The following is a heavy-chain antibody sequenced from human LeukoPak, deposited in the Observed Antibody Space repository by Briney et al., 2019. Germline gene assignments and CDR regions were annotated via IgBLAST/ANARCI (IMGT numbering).Heavy chain of an antibody. Sequence: GSLRLSCAASGFTFSSYSMNWIRQPPGKGLEWIGEINHSGSTNYNPSLKSRVTISVDTSKNQLSLKLSSVTAADTAVYYCAKSNGYGLIDIWGQGTMVTVSS. CDR1: GFTFSSYS. CDR2: INHSGST. J-gene: IGHJ3*02. D-gene: IGHD3-22*01. CDR3: AKSNGYGLIDI. V-gene: IGHV4-34*08.